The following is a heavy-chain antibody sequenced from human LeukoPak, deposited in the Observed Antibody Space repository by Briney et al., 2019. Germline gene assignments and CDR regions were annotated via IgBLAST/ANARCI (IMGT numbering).Heavy chain of an antibody. CDR3: AGELAEGYRLDYYYYGMDV. J-gene: IGHJ6*02. CDR2: IIPILGIA. Sequence: ASVKVSCKASGGTFSSYAISWVRQAPGQGLEWMGRIIPILGIANYAQKFQGRVTITADKSTSTAYMELSSLRSEDTAVYYCAGELAEGYRLDYYYYGMDVWGQGTTVTVSS. V-gene: IGHV1-69*04. CDR1: GGTFSSYA. D-gene: IGHD5-24*01.